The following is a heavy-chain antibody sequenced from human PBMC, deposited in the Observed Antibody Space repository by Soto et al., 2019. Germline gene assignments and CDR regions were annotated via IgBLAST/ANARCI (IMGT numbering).Heavy chain of an antibody. CDR1: GFTFSSYA. V-gene: IGHV3-23*01. J-gene: IGHJ6*02. CDR3: AKAPGGAYYYGMDV. D-gene: IGHD3-10*01. CDR2: MSGSGVST. Sequence: EVQLLESGGGLVQPGGSLRLSCAASGFTFSSYAMSWVRQAPGKGLEWVSAMSGSGVSTYYADSVKGRFAISRDNSKKTLYLQMNSLRAEDTAIYNCAKAPGGAYYYGMDVWGQGTTVTVSS.